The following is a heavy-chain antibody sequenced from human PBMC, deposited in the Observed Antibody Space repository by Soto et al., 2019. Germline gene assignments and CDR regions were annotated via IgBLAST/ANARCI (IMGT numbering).Heavy chain of an antibody. J-gene: IGHJ6*03. CDR1: GFIFSDYY. Sequence: GGSLRLSCEASGFIFSDYYMSWIRQAPGKGLEWVSYISSSGGTIYYADSVKGRFTISRDKTKSSLYLQMNSLRAGDTAVYYCARADYYYYMDVWGKGTTVTVSS. V-gene: IGHV3-11*01. CDR3: ARADYYYYMDV. CDR2: ISSSGGTI.